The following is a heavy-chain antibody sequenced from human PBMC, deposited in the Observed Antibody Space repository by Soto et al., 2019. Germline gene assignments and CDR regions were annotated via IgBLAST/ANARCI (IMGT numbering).Heavy chain of an antibody. CDR1: GFIFSNYV. J-gene: IGHJ4*02. Sequence: QVQRVESGGGVVQPGRSLRLSCAASGFIFSNYVMYWVRQAPGKGLEWVAFMSYDGTTKYYADSVKGRFTISRDNSKNTLYLQMNNLRPEATGVYYCAKEVLWSRYFDYWGQGTLVTVSS. CDR2: MSYDGTTK. V-gene: IGHV3-30-3*01. D-gene: IGHD2-21*01. CDR3: AKEVLWSRYFDY.